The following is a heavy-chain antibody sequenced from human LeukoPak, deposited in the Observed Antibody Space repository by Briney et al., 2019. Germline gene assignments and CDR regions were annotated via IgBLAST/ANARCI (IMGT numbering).Heavy chain of an antibody. CDR3: ARGQTIFGVVMIGYLLDY. D-gene: IGHD3-3*01. CDR1: GGSFSGYY. V-gene: IGHV4-34*01. J-gene: IGHJ4*02. Sequence: SETLSLTCAVSGGSFSGYYCSWIRKPPATGMEWNGEINHSGSTNYNPSLNSRVPISLYTSKNQFSLELSSVTAADTAVYYCARGQTIFGVVMIGYLLDYWSQGTLVTVSS. CDR2: INHSGST.